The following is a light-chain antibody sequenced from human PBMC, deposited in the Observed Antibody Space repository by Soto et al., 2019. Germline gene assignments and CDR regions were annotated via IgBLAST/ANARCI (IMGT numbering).Light chain of an antibody. CDR2: GNI. J-gene: IGLJ2*01. V-gene: IGLV1-40*01. Sequence: QSVLTQPPSVSGAPGQRVTISCTGSSSNIGAGFDVHWYQQLPGTAPRLLIYGNINRPSGVPDRFSGSKSGTSASLAITGLQAEDEADYYCQSFDSSLSGSLVVFGGGTKLTVL. CDR1: SSNIGAGFD. CDR3: QSFDSSLSGSLVV.